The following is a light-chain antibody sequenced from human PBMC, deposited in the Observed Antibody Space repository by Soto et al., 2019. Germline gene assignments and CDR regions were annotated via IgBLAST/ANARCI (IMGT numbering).Light chain of an antibody. CDR2: GAS. CDR3: QQYDNSPYT. Sequence: EMVLTQSPGTLSLSPVERVTLSCRASQRVSSNYLACHQQKPGQAPRLLMYGASSRATGIPARFSGSRSGTHFTLTISRLEPEDFAVYYCQQYDNSPYTFGQGTKLEIK. J-gene: IGKJ2*01. CDR1: QRVSSNY. V-gene: IGKV3-20*01.